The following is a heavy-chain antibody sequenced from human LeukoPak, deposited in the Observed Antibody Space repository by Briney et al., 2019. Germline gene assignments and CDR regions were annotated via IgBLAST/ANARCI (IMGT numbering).Heavy chain of an antibody. J-gene: IGHJ4*02. Sequence: GASVKVSCKASGYTFIGYYMHWVRQAPGQGLEWMGWINPNSGGTNYAQKFQGRVTMTRDTSISTAYMELSRLRSDDTAVYYCARDQDIVVVPGLDYWGQGTLVTVSS. V-gene: IGHV1-2*02. CDR3: ARDQDIVVVPGLDY. CDR2: INPNSGGT. CDR1: GYTFIGYY. D-gene: IGHD2-2*01.